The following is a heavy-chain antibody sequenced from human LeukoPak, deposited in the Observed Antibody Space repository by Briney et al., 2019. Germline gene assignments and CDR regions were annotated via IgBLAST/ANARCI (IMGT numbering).Heavy chain of an antibody. CDR1: GDTVPSNTAS. CDR2: TYFRSKWFH. CDR3: TRDFDY. J-gene: IGHJ4*02. V-gene: IGHV6-1*01. Sequence: SQTLSLTCAISGDTVPSNTASWNWVRQSPSRGLEWLGRTYFRSKWFHDYAVSAKSRITVNPDTSKNQFSLQLNSVTPEDTAVYYCTRDFDYWGQGTLVTVSS.